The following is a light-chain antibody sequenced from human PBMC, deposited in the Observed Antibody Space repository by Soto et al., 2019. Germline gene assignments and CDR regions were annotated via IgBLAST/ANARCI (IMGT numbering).Light chain of an antibody. CDR1: SSDVGRYNL. J-gene: IGLJ1*01. V-gene: IGLV2-23*01. CDR3: CSYAGSSTYV. Sequence: QSVLTQPASVSGSPGQSNTISCTGTSSDVGRYNLVSWYQQHPGKAPKLMIYEGSKRPSGVSNRFSGSKSGNTASLTISGLQAEDEADYYCCSYAGSSTYVFGTGTKVTVL. CDR2: EGS.